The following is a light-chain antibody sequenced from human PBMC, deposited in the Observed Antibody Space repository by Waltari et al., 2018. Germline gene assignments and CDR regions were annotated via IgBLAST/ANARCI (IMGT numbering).Light chain of an antibody. CDR2: GAS. J-gene: IGKJ1*01. Sequence: EIVLTQSPGALSLSPGGRATLACRARQSVSSSYLAWYQQKPGQAPKLLIYGASSRATGVPDRFSGSGSLTDFTLTITRLEPEDFAVYYCQQYGSSPWTFGQGTKVEIK. CDR3: QQYGSSPWT. CDR1: QSVSSSY. V-gene: IGKV3-20*01.